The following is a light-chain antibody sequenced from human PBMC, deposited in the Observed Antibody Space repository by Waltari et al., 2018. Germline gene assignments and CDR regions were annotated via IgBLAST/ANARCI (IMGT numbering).Light chain of an antibody. CDR1: SRDIGHYNY. J-gene: IGLJ3*02. V-gene: IGLV2-14*01. CDR3: NSYTRSKTWV. CDR2: DVD. Sequence: QSALTQPASVSGSPGQSITISCTGTSRDIGHYNYVSWYHQFPGKVPKLMIYDVDKRPSGVSNRFSGSKSGNTASLTISGLQAEDEAHYYCNSYTRSKTWVFGGGTDLTVL.